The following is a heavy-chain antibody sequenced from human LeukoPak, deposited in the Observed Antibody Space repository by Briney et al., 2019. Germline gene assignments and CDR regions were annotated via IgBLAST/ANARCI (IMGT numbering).Heavy chain of an antibody. J-gene: IGHJ5*02. D-gene: IGHD3-10*01. CDR2: VSHSGST. V-gene: IGHV4-38-2*01. CDR3: ARASDYYGSGSYYLPNWFDP. CDR1: GYSISNGYH. Sequence: PSETLSLTCAVSGYSISNGYHWGWIRQPPGKGLDWIGSVSHSGSTYYNSSLKSRVTMSIDTSKNHVSLKLSSVTAADTAVYYCARASDYYGSGSYYLPNWFDPWGQGTLVTVSS.